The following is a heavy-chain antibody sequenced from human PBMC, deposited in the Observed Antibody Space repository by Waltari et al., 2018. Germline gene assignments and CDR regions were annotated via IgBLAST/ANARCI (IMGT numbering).Heavy chain of an antibody. CDR1: GYTFTSYA. D-gene: IGHD3-22*01. V-gene: IGHV1-3*01. CDR2: INAGNGNT. CDR3: AIGPASSYYYDSSGYVRYFDY. J-gene: IGHJ4*02. Sequence: QVQLVQSGAEVKKPGASVKVSCKASGYTFTSYAMHWVRQAPGQRLEWMGWINAGNGNTKYSQKFQGRVTITRDTSASTAYMELSSLRSEDPAVYYCAIGPASSYYYDSSGYVRYFDYWGQGTLVTVSS.